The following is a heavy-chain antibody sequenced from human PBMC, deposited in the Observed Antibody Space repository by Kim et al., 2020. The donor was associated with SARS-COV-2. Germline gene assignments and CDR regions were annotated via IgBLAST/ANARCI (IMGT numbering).Heavy chain of an antibody. CDR2: GNGNT. J-gene: IGHJ4*02. CDR3: LGGFYFDY. V-gene: IGHV1-3*01. Sequence: GNGNTIYPQKFQGRVTFTTDTSARTAYMELSFLRSEDSAVYYCLGGFYFDYWGQGTLVTVSS. D-gene: IGHD3-16*01.